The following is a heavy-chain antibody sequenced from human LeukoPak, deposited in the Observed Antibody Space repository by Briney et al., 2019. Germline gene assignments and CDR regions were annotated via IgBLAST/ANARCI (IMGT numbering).Heavy chain of an antibody. CDR1: GFTFSSYA. CDR3: ARAFYDFLSGYPAYFDY. CDR2: ISSSSSTI. V-gene: IGHV3-48*01. J-gene: IGHJ4*02. Sequence: GGSLRLSCAASGFTFSSYAMHWVRQAPGKGLEWVSYISSSSSTIYYADSVKGRFTISRDNAKNSLYLQMNSLRAEDTAVYYCARAFYDFLSGYPAYFDYWGQGTLVTVSS. D-gene: IGHD3-9*01.